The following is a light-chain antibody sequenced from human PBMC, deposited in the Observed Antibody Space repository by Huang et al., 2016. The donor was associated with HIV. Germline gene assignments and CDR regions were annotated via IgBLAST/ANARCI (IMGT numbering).Light chain of an antibody. V-gene: IGKV4-1*01. CDR2: WAS. CDR3: QQYYNTPFT. CDR1: QSLLYRSNNKNY. Sequence: DIVMTQSPDSLAVSLGERAAINCKSSQSLLYRSNNKNYLAWYQKKPGQPPKQLIYWASTRESVVPDRFSGSGSGTDLTLTISSLQAADVAVYYCQQYYNTPFTFGPGTKVDIK. J-gene: IGKJ3*01.